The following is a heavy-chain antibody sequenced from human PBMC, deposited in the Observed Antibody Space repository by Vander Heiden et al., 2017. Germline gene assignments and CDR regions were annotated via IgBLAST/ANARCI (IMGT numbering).Heavy chain of an antibody. CDR3: ARLGDGCYDFWSGYRSYYYYGMDV. CDR1: GYTFTSYG. Sequence: VKVSCKASGYTFTSYGISWVRQAPGQGLEWMGWISAYNGNTNYAQKLQGRVTMTTDTSTSTAYMELRSLRSDDTAVYYCARLGDGCYDFWSGYRSYYYYGMDVWGQGTTVTVSS. D-gene: IGHD3-3*01. J-gene: IGHJ6*02. V-gene: IGHV1-18*01. CDR2: ISAYNGNT.